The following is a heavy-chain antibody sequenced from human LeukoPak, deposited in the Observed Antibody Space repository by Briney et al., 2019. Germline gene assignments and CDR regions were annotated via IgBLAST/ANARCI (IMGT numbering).Heavy chain of an antibody. V-gene: IGHV1-8*01. J-gene: IGHJ4*02. CDR2: MNPNSGNT. CDR3: ARGCRPYYYGSGSYSD. D-gene: IGHD3-10*01. Sequence: ASVKVSSKASGYTFTSYDINWVRQATGQGLEWMGWMNPNSGNTGYAQKFQGRVTMTRNTSISTAYMELSSLRSEDTAVYYCARGCRPYYYGSGSYSDWGQGTLVTVSS. CDR1: GYTFTSYD.